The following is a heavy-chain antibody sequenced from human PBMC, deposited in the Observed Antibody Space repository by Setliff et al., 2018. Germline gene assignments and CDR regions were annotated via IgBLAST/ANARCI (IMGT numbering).Heavy chain of an antibody. CDR1: GYSISNDYF. J-gene: IGHJ4*02. CDR3: AKHRSYFDY. CDR2: IYHSGST. V-gene: IGHV4-38-2*02. Sequence: PSETLSLTCTVSGYSISNDYFWGWIRQPPGKGLEWIGSIYHSGSTSYYPSLKSRVTISVDTSKNQFSLNLSSVTAADTAVHYCAKHRSYFDYWGQGTLVTVST.